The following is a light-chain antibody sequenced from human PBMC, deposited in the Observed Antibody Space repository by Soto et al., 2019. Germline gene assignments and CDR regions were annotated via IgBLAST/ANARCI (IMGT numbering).Light chain of an antibody. Sequence: DIVLTQSPGTLSLSPGERATLSCRASQSVSSSYLAWYQQKPGPAPRLLIYAASSRATGIPERFSGSLSGADFTLIISRQEHEVFAVYYCQHYSCSPTFGQGTKVEIK. V-gene: IGKV3-20*01. J-gene: IGKJ1*01. CDR2: AAS. CDR1: QSVSSSY. CDR3: QHYSCSPT.